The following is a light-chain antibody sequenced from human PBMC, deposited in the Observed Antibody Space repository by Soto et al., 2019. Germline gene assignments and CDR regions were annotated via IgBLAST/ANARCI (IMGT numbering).Light chain of an antibody. CDR3: QQDYNLPPVT. CDR1: QSVSRY. J-gene: IGKJ4*01. Sequence: EIVLTQSPGTLSLSPGERATLSCRASQSVSRYLAWYQQKPGQAPRLLIYGASTRATGIPARFSGSGSGTDFTLTISSLQPEDFAVYYCQQDYNLPPVTFGGGTKV. CDR2: GAS. V-gene: IGKV3D-7*01.